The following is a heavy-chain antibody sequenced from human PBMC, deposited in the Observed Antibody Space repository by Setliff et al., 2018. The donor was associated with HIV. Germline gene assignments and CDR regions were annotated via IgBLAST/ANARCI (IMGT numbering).Heavy chain of an antibody. CDR3: ARGGYSYGFGRHRAYFQY. J-gene: IGHJ1*01. V-gene: IGHV4-59*12. D-gene: IGHD5-18*01. CDR2: IYYSGGT. Sequence: PSETLSLTCSVSGGSISGYYWNWIRQPPGKGLEWIGCIYYSGGTNYNPSLKSRVTMSVDTSKNQFSLKLSSVTAADTAVFYCARGGYSYGFGRHRAYFQYWGQGTQVTVSS. CDR1: GGSISGYY.